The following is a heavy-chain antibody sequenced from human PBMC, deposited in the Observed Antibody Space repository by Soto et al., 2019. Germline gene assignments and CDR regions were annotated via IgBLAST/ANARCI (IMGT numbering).Heavy chain of an antibody. CDR1: GFTFSSYA. CDR2: ISYDGSNK. V-gene: IGHV3-30-3*01. D-gene: IGHD4-17*01. CDR3: ARAYYGDYEYGMDV. Sequence: QVQLVESGGGVVQPGRSLRLSCAASGFTFSSYAMHWVRQAPGKGLEWVAVISYDGSNKYYADSVKGRFTISRDNSKNPLYLQMNSLRAEDTAVYYCARAYYGDYEYGMDVWGQGTTVTVSS. J-gene: IGHJ6*02.